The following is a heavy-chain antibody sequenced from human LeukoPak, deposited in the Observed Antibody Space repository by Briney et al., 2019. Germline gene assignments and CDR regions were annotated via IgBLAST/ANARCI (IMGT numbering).Heavy chain of an antibody. CDR3: ARDFSSSSTVYYYYYMDV. J-gene: IGHJ6*03. CDR1: GDSISSSSYY. CDR2: IYYRGST. Sequence: PSETLSLTCTVSGDSISSSSYYWGWIRQPPGKGLEWIGSIYYRGSTYYNPSLKSRVTMSVDTSKNQFSLKLSSVTAADTAIYYCARDFSSSSTVYYYYYMDVWGKGTTVTVSS. D-gene: IGHD6-6*01. V-gene: IGHV4-39*07.